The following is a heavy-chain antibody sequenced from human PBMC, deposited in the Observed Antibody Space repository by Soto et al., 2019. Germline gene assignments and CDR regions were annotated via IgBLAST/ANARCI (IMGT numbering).Heavy chain of an antibody. J-gene: IGHJ4*02. CDR1: GGSISSYY. CDR2: IYYSGST. CDR3: ARGEVNDYVWGSYRHPTFDY. V-gene: IGHV4-59*01. D-gene: IGHD3-16*02. Sequence: QVQLQESGPGLVKPSETLSLTCTVSGGSISSYYWSWIRQPPGKGLEWIGYIYYSGSTNYNPSLKSRVTISVDTSKNQFSLKLSSVTAADTAVYYCARGEVNDYVWGSYRHPTFDYWGQGTLVTVSS.